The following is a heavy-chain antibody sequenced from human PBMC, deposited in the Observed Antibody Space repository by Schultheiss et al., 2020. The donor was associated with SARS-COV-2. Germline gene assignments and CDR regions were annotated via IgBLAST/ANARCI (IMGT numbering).Heavy chain of an antibody. CDR3: ARHHCGGDCYSPHGAFDI. J-gene: IGHJ3*02. D-gene: IGHD2-21*02. Sequence: GGSLRLSCAASGFTFSSYGMHWVRQAPGKGLEWVAVISYDGSNKYYADSVKGRFTISRDNSKNTLYLQMNSLRAEDTAVYYCARHHCGGDCYSPHGAFDIWGQGTMVTVSS. V-gene: IGHV3-30*03. CDR2: ISYDGSNK. CDR1: GFTFSSYG.